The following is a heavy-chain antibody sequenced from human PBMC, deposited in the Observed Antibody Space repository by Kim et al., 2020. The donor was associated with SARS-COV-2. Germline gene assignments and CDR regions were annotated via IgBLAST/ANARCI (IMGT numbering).Heavy chain of an antibody. V-gene: IGHV1-18*04. D-gene: IGHD2-8*01. CDR2: ISAYNGNT. Sequence: ASVKVSCKASGYTFTSYGISWVRQAPGQGLEWMGWISAYNGNTNYAQKLQGRVTMTTDTSTSTAYMELRSLRSDDTVVYYCAVSYCTNGVCYKRGGAWFDPWGQGTLVTVSS. J-gene: IGHJ5*02. CDR3: AVSYCTNGVCYKRGGAWFDP. CDR1: GYTFTSYG.